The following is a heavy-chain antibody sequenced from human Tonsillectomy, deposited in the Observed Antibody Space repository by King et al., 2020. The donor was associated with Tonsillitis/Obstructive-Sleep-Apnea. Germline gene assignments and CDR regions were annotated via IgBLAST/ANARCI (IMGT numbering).Heavy chain of an antibody. Sequence: QLQESGPGLVKPSQTLSLTCTVSGGSISSGGYYWSWIRQHPGEGLEWIGYIYFSGSTYYNPSLKSRVTISVDTSKNQFSLELSSVTAADTAVYYCARVAPYYYDSSGYYDYWGQGTLVTVPS. CDR2: IYFSGST. CDR1: GGSISSGGYY. CDR3: ARVAPYYYDSSGYYDY. V-gene: IGHV4-31*03. J-gene: IGHJ4*02. D-gene: IGHD3-22*01.